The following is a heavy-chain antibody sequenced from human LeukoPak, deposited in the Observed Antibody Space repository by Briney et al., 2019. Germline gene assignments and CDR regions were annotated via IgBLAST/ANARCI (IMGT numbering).Heavy chain of an antibody. Sequence: GGSLRLSCAASGFTFSSYWMSWVRQAPGKGLEWVANTKQDGSEKYYMDSVKGRFTISRDNAKNSLYLQMNSLRVEDTAVYFCARERNTAIVTAFDVWGQGTMVTVSS. V-gene: IGHV3-7*01. D-gene: IGHD5-18*01. J-gene: IGHJ3*01. CDR3: ARERNTAIVTAFDV. CDR1: GFTFSSYW. CDR2: TKQDGSEK.